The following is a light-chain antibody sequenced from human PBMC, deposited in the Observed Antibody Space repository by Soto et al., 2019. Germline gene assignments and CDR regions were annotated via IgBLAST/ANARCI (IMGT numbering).Light chain of an antibody. V-gene: IGKV3-20*01. J-gene: IGKJ4*01. Sequence: ENVLTQSPGTLSLSPGERATVSCRASQSITGSYLAWYQQTPGQAPRLLIYGASSRATGVPDRFSGSGSGTDFTLTISRLEPEAFAVYYCQQYYSIPLTVGGGTKVDSK. CDR3: QQYYSIPLT. CDR2: GAS. CDR1: QSITGSY.